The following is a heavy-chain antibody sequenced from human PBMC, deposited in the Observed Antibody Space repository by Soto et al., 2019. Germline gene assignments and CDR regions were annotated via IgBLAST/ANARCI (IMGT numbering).Heavy chain of an antibody. Sequence: SETLSLTCSVSGDSIDSDKDYWGWIRQPPGKGLEWIGSIYYRGNTYYNPSLQTRVTISLDKSKSQFSLRLNSVTAADSAVYFCARLEGLATISYYFDFWGQGAQVTVSS. V-gene: IGHV4-39*01. J-gene: IGHJ4*02. CDR1: GDSIDSDKDY. D-gene: IGHD3-9*01. CDR3: ARLEGLATISYYFDF. CDR2: IYYRGNT.